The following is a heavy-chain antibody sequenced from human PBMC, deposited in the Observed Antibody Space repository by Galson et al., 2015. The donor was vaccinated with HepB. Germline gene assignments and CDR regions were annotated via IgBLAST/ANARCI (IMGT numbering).Heavy chain of an antibody. CDR2: INAGNGNT. Sequence: SVKVSCKASGYTFTSYAMHWVRQAPGQRLEWMGWINAGNGNTKYSQKFQGRVTITRDTSASTAYMELSSLRSEDTAVYYCARDYYRYYDILTAETYFDYWGQGTLVTVSS. J-gene: IGHJ4*02. D-gene: IGHD3-9*01. CDR3: ARDYYRYYDILTAETYFDY. CDR1: GYTFTSYA. V-gene: IGHV1-3*01.